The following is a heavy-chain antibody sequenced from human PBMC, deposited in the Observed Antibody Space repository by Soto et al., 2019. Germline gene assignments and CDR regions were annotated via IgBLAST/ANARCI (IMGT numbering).Heavy chain of an antibody. CDR2: ISAYNGNT. V-gene: IGHV1-18*01. CDR3: ARLGYCSSTSCSTQIGYYYYGMDV. J-gene: IGHJ6*02. Sequence: ASVKVSCKASGYTFTSYGISWVRQAPGQGLEWMGWISAYNGNTNYAQKLQGRVTMTTDTSTSTAYMELRSLRSDDTAVYYCARLGYCSSTSCSTQIGYYYYGMDVWGQGTTVTVSS. D-gene: IGHD2-2*01. CDR1: GYTFTSYG.